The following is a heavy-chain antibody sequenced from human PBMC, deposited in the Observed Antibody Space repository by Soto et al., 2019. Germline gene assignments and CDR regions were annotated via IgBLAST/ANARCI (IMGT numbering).Heavy chain of an antibody. D-gene: IGHD2-15*01. CDR2: IKYDGREK. J-gene: IGHJ4*02. CDR3: ARDGVAPGLYFDH. CDR1: GFTFSAYW. Sequence: EVQLVESGGGLVHPGGSLGLSCAASGFTFSAYWMNWVRQTPGKRLEWVASIKYDGREKNYVDSVKGRFTISRDNAKNSVYLQMASLRDEDTAVYYCARDGVAPGLYFDHWGQGTPVTVSS. V-gene: IGHV3-7*05.